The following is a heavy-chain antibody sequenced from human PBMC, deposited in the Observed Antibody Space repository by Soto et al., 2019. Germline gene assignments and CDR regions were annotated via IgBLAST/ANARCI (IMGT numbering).Heavy chain of an antibody. CDR2: ISGSGGST. V-gene: IGHV3-23*01. Sequence: GGSLRLSCAASGFTFGIHAMSWVRQAPGKGLEWVSFISGSGGSTYYADSVKGRFTISRYNSKKTLYLQMNSLRGEDTALYYCGKGSAATNYFYYATDVWGQGTTVTVSS. J-gene: IGHJ6*02. D-gene: IGHD2-15*01. CDR1: GFTFGIHA. CDR3: GKGSAATNYFYYATDV.